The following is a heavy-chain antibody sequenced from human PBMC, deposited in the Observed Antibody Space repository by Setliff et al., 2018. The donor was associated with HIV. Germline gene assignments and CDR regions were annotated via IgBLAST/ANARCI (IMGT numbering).Heavy chain of an antibody. CDR3: ARELLRSWDGSENSYKPYYFDY. J-gene: IGHJ4*02. CDR1: GYAISSGYY. Sequence: PSETLSLTCAVSGYAISSGYYWGWIRRPPGKGLEWIGSIYNRGSTYYNPSLKSRVTISVDTSKNQSSPKLSSVTAADTAVYYCARELLRSWDGSENSYKPYYFDYWGQGTLVTVSS. D-gene: IGHD3-10*01. V-gene: IGHV4-38-2*02. CDR2: IYNRGST.